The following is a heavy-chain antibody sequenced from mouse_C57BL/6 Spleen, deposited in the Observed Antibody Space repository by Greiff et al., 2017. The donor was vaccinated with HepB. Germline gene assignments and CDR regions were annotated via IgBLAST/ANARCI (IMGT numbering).Heavy chain of an antibody. CDR2: IYPGDGDT. V-gene: IGHV1-80*01. J-gene: IGHJ1*03. CDR3: ARLPITTVVEEGYFDV. D-gene: IGHD1-1*01. CDR1: GYAFSSYW. Sequence: VQLQQSGAELVKPGASVKISCKASGYAFSSYWLNWVKQRPGKGLEWIGQIYPGDGDTNYNGKFKGKATLTADKSSSTAYIQLSSLTSEDSAVYFCARLPITTVVEEGYFDVWGTGTTVTVSS.